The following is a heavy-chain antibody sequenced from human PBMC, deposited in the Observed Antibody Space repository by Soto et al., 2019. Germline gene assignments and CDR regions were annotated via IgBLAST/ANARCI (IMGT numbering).Heavy chain of an antibody. CDR2: IWYDGSNK. J-gene: IGHJ6*03. D-gene: IGHD1-7*01. V-gene: IGHV3-33*01. CDR3: ARGGYNWNSGRYYMDV. CDR1: GFTFSSYG. Sequence: GGSLRLSCAASGFTFSSYGMHWVRQAPGKGLEWVAVIWYDGSNKYYADSVKGRFTISRDNSKNTLYLQMNSLRAEDTAVYYCARGGYNWNSGRYYMDVWGKGTTVTVSS.